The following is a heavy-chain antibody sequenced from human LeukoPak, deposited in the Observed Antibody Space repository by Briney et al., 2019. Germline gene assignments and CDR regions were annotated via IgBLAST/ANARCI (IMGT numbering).Heavy chain of an antibody. CDR2: ISSSSSYI. CDR3: ARDPGFVYFDY. V-gene: IGHV3-21*01. J-gene: IGHJ4*02. CDR1: GFTFSSYS. Sequence: GGSLRLSCAASGFTFSSYSINWVRQAPGKGLEWVSSISSSSSYIYYADSVKGRFTISRDNAKNSLYLQMNSLRAEDTAVYYCARDPGFVYFDYWGQGTLVTVSS. D-gene: IGHD3-10*01.